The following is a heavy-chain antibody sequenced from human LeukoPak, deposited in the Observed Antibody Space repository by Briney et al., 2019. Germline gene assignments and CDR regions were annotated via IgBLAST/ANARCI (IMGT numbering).Heavy chain of an antibody. J-gene: IGHJ5*02. CDR2: IFYDGSIQ. V-gene: IGHV3-30*04. D-gene: IGHD3-16*01. CDR3: ARDWRSPVRNWFDP. Sequence: GRSLRLSCAASGFTFSNYAMHWVRQAPGKGLEWVAVIFYDGSIQYYADSVRGRFTISRDNSKNTLYLQMNSLRAEDTAVYYCARDWRSPVRNWFDPWGQGTLVTVSS. CDR1: GFTFSNYA.